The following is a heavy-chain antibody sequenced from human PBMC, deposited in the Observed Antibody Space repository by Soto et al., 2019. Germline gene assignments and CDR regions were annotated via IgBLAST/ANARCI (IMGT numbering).Heavy chain of an antibody. Sequence: GGSLRLSCAASGFTFSSYEMNWVRQAPGKGLEWVSYISSSGSTIYYADSVKGRFTISRDNAKNSLYLQMNSLRAEDTAVYYCARDQGRFGVVIRPRYLYYYGMDVWGQGTTVTVSS. CDR1: GFTFSSYE. J-gene: IGHJ6*02. V-gene: IGHV3-48*03. CDR2: ISSSGSTI. CDR3: ARDQGRFGVVIRPRYLYYYGMDV. D-gene: IGHD3-3*01.